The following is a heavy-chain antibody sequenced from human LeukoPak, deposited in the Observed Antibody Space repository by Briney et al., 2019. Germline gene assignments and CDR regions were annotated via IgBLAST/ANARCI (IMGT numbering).Heavy chain of an antibody. CDR2: INPNSGGT. CDR3: ARGRSYYDSSGYYGFFGY. D-gene: IGHD3-22*01. V-gene: IGHV1-2*06. CDR1: GYTFTGYY. Sequence: ASVKISCKASGYTFTGYYMHWVRQAPGQGLEWMGRINPNSGGTNYAQKFQGRVTMTRDTSISTAYMELSRLRSDDTAVYYCARGRSYYDSSGYYGFFGYWGQGTLVTVSS. J-gene: IGHJ4*02.